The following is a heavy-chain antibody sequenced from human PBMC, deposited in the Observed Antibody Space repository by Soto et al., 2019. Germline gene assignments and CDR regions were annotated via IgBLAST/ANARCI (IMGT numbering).Heavy chain of an antibody. V-gene: IGHV4-59*01. J-gene: IGHJ3*02. Sequence: QVQLQESGPGLVKPSETLSLTCTVSGGSITGFYWSWLRQPPGQGLEWIGYMYNSATINNNPSVKSRVSMLIDRSTNQFSLRLTSVTAADTTVYYCPRLTCSNTRCLKINGFDIWGQGTMVTVSP. CDR1: GGSITGFY. CDR2: MYNSATI. D-gene: IGHD3-3*01. CDR3: PRLTCSNTRCLKINGFDI.